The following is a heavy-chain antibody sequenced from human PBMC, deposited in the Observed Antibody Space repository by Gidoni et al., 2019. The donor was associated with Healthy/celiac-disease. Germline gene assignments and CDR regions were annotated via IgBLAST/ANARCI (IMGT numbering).Heavy chain of an antibody. CDR2: IYYRGSN. CDR3: ARKNENGLFDY. Sequence: QVPLQESVPGLVKPSQTLSLACPVSGGSISSGGYYWSWIRQHQGKGLEWIGYIYYRGSNYYNPSRKSRVTISVDTSKNQVYLKLSSVTAADTAVYYCARKNENGLFDYWGQGTLVTVSS. CDR1: GGSISSGGYY. V-gene: IGHV4-31*03. J-gene: IGHJ4*02. D-gene: IGHD4-17*01.